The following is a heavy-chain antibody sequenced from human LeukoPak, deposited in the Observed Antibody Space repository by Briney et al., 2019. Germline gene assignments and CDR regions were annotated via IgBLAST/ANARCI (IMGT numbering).Heavy chain of an antibody. J-gene: IGHJ4*02. CDR1: GGTFSSYA. D-gene: IGHD3-10*01. V-gene: IGHV1-69*04. Sequence: SVKVSCKASGGTFSSYAISWVRQAPGQGLEWMGRIIPILGIANYAQKFQGRVTITADKSTSTAYMELSSLRSEDTAVYYCARDSVRGGAFDYWGQGTLVTVSS. CDR2: IIPILGIA. CDR3: ARDSVRGGAFDY.